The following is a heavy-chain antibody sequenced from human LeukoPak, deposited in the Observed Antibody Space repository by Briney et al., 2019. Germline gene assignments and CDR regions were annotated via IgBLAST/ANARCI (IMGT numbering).Heavy chain of an antibody. CDR2: IYTSGST. V-gene: IGHV4-4*07. CDR1: GGSISSYY. CDR3: ARLVGATPSYYYYMDV. J-gene: IGHJ6*03. D-gene: IGHD1-26*01. Sequence: PSETLSLTCTVSGGSISSYYWSWIRQPAGKGLEWIGRIYTSGSTNYNPSLKSRVTISVDTSKNQFSLKLSSVTAADTAVYYCARLVGATPSYYYYMDVWGKGTTVTVSS.